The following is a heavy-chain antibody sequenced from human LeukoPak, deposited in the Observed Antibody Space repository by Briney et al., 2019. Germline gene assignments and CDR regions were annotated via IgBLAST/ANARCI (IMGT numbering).Heavy chain of an antibody. D-gene: IGHD6-13*01. Sequence: SETLSLTCTVSGGSISSYYWSWIRQPPGKGLEWIGYIYYSGSTNYNPSLKSRVTISVDTSKNQFSLKLSSVTAADTAVYYCARAPAAGTNLILGFDPWGQGTLVTVSS. J-gene: IGHJ5*02. CDR3: ARAPAAGTNLILGFDP. V-gene: IGHV4-59*12. CDR2: IYYSGST. CDR1: GGSISSYY.